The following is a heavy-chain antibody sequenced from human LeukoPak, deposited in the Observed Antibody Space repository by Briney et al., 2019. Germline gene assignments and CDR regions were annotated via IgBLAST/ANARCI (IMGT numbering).Heavy chain of an antibody. V-gene: IGHV1-8*01. J-gene: IGHJ5*02. CDR3: ARTLMVRGVIGYWFDP. CDR1: GYTFTSYD. CDR2: MNPNSGYT. Sequence: ASVKVSCKASGYTFTSYDINWVRRATGQGLEWMGWMNPNSGYTGYAQKFQGRVTMTRNTSISTAYMELSSLRSEDTAVYYCARTLMVRGVIGYWFDPWGQGTLVTVSS. D-gene: IGHD3-10*01.